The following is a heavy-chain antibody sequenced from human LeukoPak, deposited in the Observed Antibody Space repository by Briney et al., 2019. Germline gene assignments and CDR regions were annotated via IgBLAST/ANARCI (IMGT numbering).Heavy chain of an antibody. J-gene: IGHJ4*02. V-gene: IGHV3-7*01. CDR2: INQDGSEK. Sequence: GGSLRLSCAGSGFTFSSYWMSWVRQAPGKGLEWVANINQDGSEKYYVDSVKGRSTISRDNAKNSLYLQMNSLRAEDTAVYYCARDLPDYWGQGTLVTVSS. CDR3: ARDLPDY. CDR1: GFTFSSYW.